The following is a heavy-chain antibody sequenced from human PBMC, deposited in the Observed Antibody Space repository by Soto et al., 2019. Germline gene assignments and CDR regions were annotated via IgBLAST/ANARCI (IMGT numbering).Heavy chain of an antibody. CDR3: ARDPQYSSSWYQTYYYGMDV. CDR2: ISAYNGNT. V-gene: IGHV1-18*01. J-gene: IGHJ6*02. Sequence: ASVKASCKASGYTFTSYGISWVRQAPGQGLEWMGWISAYNGNTNYAQKLQGRVTMTTDTSTSTAYMELRRLRSDDTAVYYCARDPQYSSSWYQTYYYGMDVWGQGTRVTLYS. D-gene: IGHD6-13*01. CDR1: GYTFTSYG.